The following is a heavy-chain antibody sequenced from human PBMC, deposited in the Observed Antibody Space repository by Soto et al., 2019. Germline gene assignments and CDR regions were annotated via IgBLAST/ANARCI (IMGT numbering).Heavy chain of an antibody. CDR3: AKSHIPGSRFYYYGMDV. V-gene: IGHV3-23*01. CDR1: GFTFSSYA. J-gene: IGHJ6*02. D-gene: IGHD3-10*01. Sequence: EVQLLESGGTLVQPGGSLRLSCAASGFTFSSYAMSWVRQAPGKGLEWVSAISGSGGSTYYADSVKGRFTISRDNSKNTLYLQMNSLRAEDTAVYYCAKSHIPGSRFYYYGMDVWGQGTTVTVSS. CDR2: ISGSGGST.